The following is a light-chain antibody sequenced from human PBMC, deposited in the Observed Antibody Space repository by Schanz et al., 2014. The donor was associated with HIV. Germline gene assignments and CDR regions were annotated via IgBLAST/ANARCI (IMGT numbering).Light chain of an antibody. CDR1: QSVGSN. Sequence: EIMMTQSPASLSVSPGERATLSCRASQSVGSNLAWYQQKPGQAPRLLIYGASTRATGIPARFSGSGSGTEFTLTISSLQSEDFAVYYCQQYNNWPPWTFGQGTKVEI. J-gene: IGKJ1*01. CDR3: QQYNNWPPWT. V-gene: IGKV3-15*01. CDR2: GAS.